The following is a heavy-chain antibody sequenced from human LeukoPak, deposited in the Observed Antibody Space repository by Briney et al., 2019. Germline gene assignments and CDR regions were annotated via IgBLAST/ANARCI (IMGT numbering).Heavy chain of an antibody. V-gene: IGHV3-30-3*01. CDR3: ASGLRYFDWLLTAPLKGDY. J-gene: IGHJ4*02. Sequence: PGGSLRLSCAASGFTFSSYAMHWVRQAPGKGLEWVAVISYDGSNKYYADSVKGRFTISRDNAKNTLYLQMNSLRAEDTAVYYCASGLRYFDWLLTAPLKGDYWGQGTLVTVSS. CDR1: GFTFSSYA. D-gene: IGHD3-9*01. CDR2: ISYDGSNK.